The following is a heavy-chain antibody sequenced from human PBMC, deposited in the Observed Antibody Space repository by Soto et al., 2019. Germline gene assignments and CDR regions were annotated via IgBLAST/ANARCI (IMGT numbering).Heavy chain of an antibody. Sequence: SEALSLTCTVSGGSISSCGYYWSWIRQHPGKGLEWIGYIYYSGSTYYNPSLKSRVTISVDTSKNQFSLKLSSVTAADTAVYYCARVISSGYYSYFAYWGQGTLVTVSS. J-gene: IGHJ4*02. D-gene: IGHD3-22*01. V-gene: IGHV4-31*03. CDR2: IYYSGST. CDR1: GGSISSCGYY. CDR3: ARVISSGYYSYFAY.